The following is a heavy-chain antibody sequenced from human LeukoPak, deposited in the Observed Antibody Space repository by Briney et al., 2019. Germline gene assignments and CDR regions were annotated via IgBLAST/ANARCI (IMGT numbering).Heavy chain of an antibody. Sequence: ASVKVSCQASGYTFPSYGISWVRPAPGQGLEWMGWISAYNGNTNYAQKLQGRVTMTTDTFTSTAYMELRSLRSDDTAVYYCARSDSGSYYGPFDYWGQGTLVTVSS. D-gene: IGHD1-26*01. J-gene: IGHJ4*02. CDR3: ARSDSGSYYGPFDY. CDR2: ISAYNGNT. CDR1: GYTFPSYG. V-gene: IGHV1-18*01.